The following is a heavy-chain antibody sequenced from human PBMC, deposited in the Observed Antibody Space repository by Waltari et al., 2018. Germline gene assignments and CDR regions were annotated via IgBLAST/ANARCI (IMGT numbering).Heavy chain of an antibody. D-gene: IGHD6-19*01. CDR2: IYYSGST. CDR1: GGSISSSSYY. V-gene: IGHV4-39*07. Sequence: QLQLQESGPGLVKPSETLSLTCTVSGGSISSSSYYWGWIRQPPGKGLEWIGSIYYSGSTYYNPSLKSRVTISVDTSKNQVSLKLSSVTAADTAVYYCARDRGSGHGVNWFDPWGQGTLVTVSS. J-gene: IGHJ5*02. CDR3: ARDRGSGHGVNWFDP.